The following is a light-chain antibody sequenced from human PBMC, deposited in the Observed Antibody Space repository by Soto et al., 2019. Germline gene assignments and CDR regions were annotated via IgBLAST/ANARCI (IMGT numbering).Light chain of an antibody. Sequence: EIVVTQSPATLSASPGERVTLSCRASQFVSRRLAWYQQRLGQVPRLLIYGASTRASGIPDRFSGSGSGTDFTLTISRLEPEDSAVYYCQQYGSSPTWTFGQGTKVEIK. V-gene: IGKV3-20*01. J-gene: IGKJ1*01. CDR1: QFVSRR. CDR3: QQYGSSPTWT. CDR2: GAS.